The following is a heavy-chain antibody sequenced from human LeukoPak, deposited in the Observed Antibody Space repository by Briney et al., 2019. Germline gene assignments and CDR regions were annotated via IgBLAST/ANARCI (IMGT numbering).Heavy chain of an antibody. V-gene: IGHV1-8*01. CDR3: ARRQYSSSWWGGNWFDP. D-gene: IGHD6-13*01. J-gene: IGHJ5*02. CDR1: GYTFTSYY. Sequence: VASVKVSCKASGYTFTSYYINWVRQAPGQGAEGMGWMNPNSGNTDYAQRLQGRGTITRNTNTRTAYMELSSLRSEDTAVYYCARRQYSSSWWGGNWFDPWGQGTLVTVSS. CDR2: MNPNSGNT.